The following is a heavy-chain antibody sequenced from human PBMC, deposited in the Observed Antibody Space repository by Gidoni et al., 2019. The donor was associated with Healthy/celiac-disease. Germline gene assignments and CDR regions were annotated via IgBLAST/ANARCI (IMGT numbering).Heavy chain of an antibody. CDR3: AKDGAIMGLGELPDY. J-gene: IGHJ4*02. V-gene: IGHV3-30*18. Sequence: GFTFSSYGMHWVRQAPGKGLEWVAVISYDGSNKYYADSVKGRFTISRDNSKNTLYLQMNSLRAEDTAVYYCAKDGAIMGLGELPDYWGQGTLVTVSS. CDR1: GFTFSSYG. D-gene: IGHD3-16*01. CDR2: ISYDGSNK.